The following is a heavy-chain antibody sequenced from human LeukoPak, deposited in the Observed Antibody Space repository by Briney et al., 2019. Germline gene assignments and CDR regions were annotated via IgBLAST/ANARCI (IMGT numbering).Heavy chain of an antibody. D-gene: IGHD3-9*01. CDR1: GGSFSGYY. V-gene: IGHV4-34*01. CDR2: INHSGST. CDR3: ASQGILTGPIDY. J-gene: IGHJ4*02. Sequence: SETLSLTCAVYGGSFSGYYWSWIRQPPGKGLEWIGEINHSGSTNYNPSLKSRVTISVDTSKNQFSLKLSSVTAADTAVYYCASQGILTGPIDYWGQGTLVTVSS.